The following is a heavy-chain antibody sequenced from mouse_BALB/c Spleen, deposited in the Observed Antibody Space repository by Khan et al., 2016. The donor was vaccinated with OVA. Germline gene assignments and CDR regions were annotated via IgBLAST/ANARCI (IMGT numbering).Heavy chain of an antibody. D-gene: IGHD1-2*01. V-gene: IGHV5-6*01. Sequence: EVELVESGGDLVKPGGSLNLSCEASGFTFSSYGMSWLRQTPDKRLEWVATISNGGSYTYYPDSVKGRLTISRDNAKNTLYLQMSSLKSEDTARYYCARHGFTSPTAWFAYWGQGTLVTVSA. CDR1: GFTFSSYG. J-gene: IGHJ3*01. CDR2: ISNGGSYT. CDR3: ARHGFTSPTAWFAY.